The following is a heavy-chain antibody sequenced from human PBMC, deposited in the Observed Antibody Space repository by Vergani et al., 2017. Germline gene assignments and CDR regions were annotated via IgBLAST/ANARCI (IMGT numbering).Heavy chain of an antibody. Sequence: QVQLVQSGAEVKKPGASVKVSCKVSGYTLTELSMHWVRQAPGKGLEWMGGFDPEDGETIYAQKFQGRVTMTEDTSTDTDYMELSSLRSEDAAVYYCATARHRVVAATLYYYGMDVWGQGTTVTVSS. CDR1: GYTLTELS. V-gene: IGHV1-24*01. J-gene: IGHJ6*02. CDR2: FDPEDGET. D-gene: IGHD2-15*01. CDR3: ATARHRVVAATLYYYGMDV.